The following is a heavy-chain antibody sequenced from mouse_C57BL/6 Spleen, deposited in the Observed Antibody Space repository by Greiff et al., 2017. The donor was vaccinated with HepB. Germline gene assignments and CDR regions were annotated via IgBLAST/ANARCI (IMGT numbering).Heavy chain of an antibody. CDR2: ISYDGSN. CDR3: ASTFSYAMDY. D-gene: IGHD2-1*01. J-gene: IGHJ4*01. CDR1: GYSITSGYY. V-gene: IGHV3-6*01. Sequence: DVQLQESGPGLVKPSQSLSLTCSVTGYSITSGYYWNWIRQFPGNKLEWMGYISYDGSNNYNPSLKNRISITRDTSKNQFFLKLNSVTTEDTATYYCASTFSYAMDYWGQGTSVTVSS.